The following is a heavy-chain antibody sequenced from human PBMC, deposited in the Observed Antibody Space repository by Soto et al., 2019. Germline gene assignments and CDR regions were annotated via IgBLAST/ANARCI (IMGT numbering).Heavy chain of an antibody. Sequence: TSETLSLTCTVSGGSISSYYWSWIRQPPGKGLEWIGYIYYSGSTNYNPSLKSRVTISVDTSKNQFSLKLSSVTAADTAVYYCARSRELLRLGELSSYYYYYGMDVWRQGTTVTVSS. J-gene: IGHJ6*02. D-gene: IGHD3-16*02. CDR1: GGSISSYY. CDR3: ARSRELLRLGELSSYYYYYGMDV. V-gene: IGHV4-59*01. CDR2: IYYSGST.